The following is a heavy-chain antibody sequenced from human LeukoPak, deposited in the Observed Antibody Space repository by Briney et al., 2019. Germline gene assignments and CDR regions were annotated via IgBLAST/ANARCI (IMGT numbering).Heavy chain of an antibody. Sequence: GGSLRLSCAASGFTFNDYTMPWFLQAPGKVLEWVFLISWDGGSTYYADSVKGRFTISRDNSKNSLYLQMNSLRTEDTALYYCAKARGYYYGPDYWGQGTLVTVSS. D-gene: IGHD3-22*01. CDR1: GFTFNDYT. CDR3: AKARGYYYGPDY. J-gene: IGHJ4*02. CDR2: ISWDGGST. V-gene: IGHV3-43*01.